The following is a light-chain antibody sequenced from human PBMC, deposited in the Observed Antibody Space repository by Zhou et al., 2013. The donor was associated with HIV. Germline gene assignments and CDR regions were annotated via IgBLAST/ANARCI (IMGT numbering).Light chain of an antibody. CDR1: QDIKNY. Sequence: DIQMTQSPSSLSASVGDRVTITCQASQDIKNYLNWYQQKPGKAPKLLIYDASSLEAGVPSRFSGSGSGTNFTFTISSLQPEDIATYFCQQYDNLLFTFGPGTKVNI. CDR2: DAS. CDR3: QQYDNLLFT. V-gene: IGKV1-33*01. J-gene: IGKJ3*01.